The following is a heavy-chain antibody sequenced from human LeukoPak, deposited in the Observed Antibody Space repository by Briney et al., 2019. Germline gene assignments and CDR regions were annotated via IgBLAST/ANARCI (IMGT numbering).Heavy chain of an antibody. CDR1: GFTVSSNY. V-gene: IGHV3-53*01. D-gene: IGHD5-18*01. Sequence: GGSLRLSCAASGFTVSSNYMSWVRQAPGKGLEWVSVIYSGGSTYYADSVKGRFTISRDNSKNTLYLQMNSLRAEDTAVYYCARGGYSYGTQLFDYWGQGTLVTVSS. J-gene: IGHJ4*02. CDR3: ARGGYSYGTQLFDY. CDR2: IYSGGST.